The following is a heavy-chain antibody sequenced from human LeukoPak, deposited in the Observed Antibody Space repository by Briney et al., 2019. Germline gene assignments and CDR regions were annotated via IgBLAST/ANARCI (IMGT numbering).Heavy chain of an antibody. D-gene: IGHD1-7*01. CDR2: INQDGGEK. V-gene: IGHV3-7*01. J-gene: IGHJ5*02. Sequence: AGGSLRLSCAASGFTFSSYWMSWVRQAPGKGLEWVANINQDGGEKYYVDSVKGRFTISRDNAKNSLYLQMNSLRAEDTAVYYCAREPVNDNWNYVRWFDPWGQGTLVTVSS. CDR1: GFTFSSYW. CDR3: AREPVNDNWNYVRWFDP.